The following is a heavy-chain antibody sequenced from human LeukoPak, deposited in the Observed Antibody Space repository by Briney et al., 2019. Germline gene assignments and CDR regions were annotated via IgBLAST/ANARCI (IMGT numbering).Heavy chain of an antibody. D-gene: IGHD5-18*01. J-gene: IGHJ4*02. CDR3: ARRYSYGLYYFDY. Sequence: SGTLSLTCAVSGGSISSSNWWSWVRQPPGKGLEWIGEIYHSGSTYYNPSLKSRVTMSVDTSKNQFSLKLSSVTAADTAVYYCARRYSYGLYYFDYWGQGTLVTVSS. CDR2: IYHSGST. V-gene: IGHV4-4*02. CDR1: GGSISSSNW.